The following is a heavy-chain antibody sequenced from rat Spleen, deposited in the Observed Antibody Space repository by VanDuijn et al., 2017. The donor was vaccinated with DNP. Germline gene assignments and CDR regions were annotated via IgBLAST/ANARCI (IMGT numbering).Heavy chain of an antibody. CDR1: GYSITSSFR. Sequence: EVQLQESGPGLVKPSQSLSLTCSVTGYSITSSFRWTWIRKFPGDKLEWMGYINGAGSTDYNPSLKSRISITRETSKNQFFLQVNSVTTEDTATYYCEVKLGVFDNWGQGVMVTVSS. CDR2: INGAGST. V-gene: IGHV3-3*01. D-gene: IGHD5-1*01. CDR3: EVKLGVFDN. J-gene: IGHJ2*01.